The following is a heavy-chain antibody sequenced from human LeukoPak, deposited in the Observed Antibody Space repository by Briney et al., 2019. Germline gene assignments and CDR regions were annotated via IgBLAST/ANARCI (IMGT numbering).Heavy chain of an antibody. J-gene: IGHJ4*02. V-gene: IGHV4-4*07. CDR1: GGSISSYY. CDR2: IYSSGST. CDR3: ASQAATGNYFDQ. Sequence: SETLSLTCTVSGGSISSYYWSWIRQPAGKGLEWIGRIYSSGSTNYNPSLKSRVTMSVDTSKNQFSLNLSSMTAADTAVYYCASQAATGNYFDQWGQGTLVTVSS. D-gene: IGHD6-13*01.